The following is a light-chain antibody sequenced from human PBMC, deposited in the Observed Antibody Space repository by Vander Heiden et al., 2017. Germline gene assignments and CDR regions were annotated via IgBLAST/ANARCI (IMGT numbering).Light chain of an antibody. J-gene: IGLJ1*01. Sequence: QSALTQPASVSGSPGQSLTISCTGTSSEGGSYKVVSWYQQHPGKAPKLIIYEGIKRPSGVSNRFSGSPSGNTASLTISGLQPEDEADYYCCSYVGSRVYVFGTGTKVTVL. CDR3: CSYVGSRVYV. CDR2: EGI. V-gene: IGLV2-23*01. CDR1: SSEGGSYKV.